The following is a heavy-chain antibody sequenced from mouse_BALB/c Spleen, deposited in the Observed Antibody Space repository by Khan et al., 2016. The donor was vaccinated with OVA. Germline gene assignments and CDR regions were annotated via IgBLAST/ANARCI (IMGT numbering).Heavy chain of an antibody. D-gene: IGHD1-1*01. V-gene: IGHV3-2*02. CDR1: GYSITSDYA. Sequence: EVKLEESGPGLVKPSQSLSLTCTVTGYSITSDYARNWIRQFPGNKLEWMGYISYSGRTSYNPSLKSRISITRDTSKNQFFLQLNSVTTEDTATYYCARSVTITTVVATDFDYWGQGTTLTVSS. CDR2: ISYSGRT. J-gene: IGHJ2*01. CDR3: ARSVTITTVVATDFDY.